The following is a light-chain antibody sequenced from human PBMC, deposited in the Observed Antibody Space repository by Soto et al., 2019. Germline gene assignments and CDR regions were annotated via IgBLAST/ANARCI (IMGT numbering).Light chain of an antibody. Sequence: DIVMTQSPDSLAVSLGERATINCKSSQSVLYSSNNKNYLAWYQQKPGQPPKLLIYWASTRESGVPDRFTGSGSGTDFTLTISSLQAEDVAVYYCQQHNSYPRTFGQGTQL. J-gene: IGKJ2*01. CDR2: WAS. V-gene: IGKV4-1*01. CDR1: QSVLYSSNNKNY. CDR3: QQHNSYPRT.